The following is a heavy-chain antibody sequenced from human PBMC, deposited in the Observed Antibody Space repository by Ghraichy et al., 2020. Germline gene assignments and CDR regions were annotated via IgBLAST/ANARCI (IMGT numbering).Heavy chain of an antibody. D-gene: IGHD2-15*01. V-gene: IGHV1-2*02. Sequence: ASVKVSCKASGYTFTAYYMHWVRQAPGQGLEWMGWIDPNSGGTNYAQKSQGRVTLTRDTSISTAYMELSRLRSDDTAVYYCARDLLRSPDYWGQGTLVTVSS. CDR1: GYTFTAYY. CDR3: ARDLLRSPDY. J-gene: IGHJ4*02. CDR2: IDPNSGGT.